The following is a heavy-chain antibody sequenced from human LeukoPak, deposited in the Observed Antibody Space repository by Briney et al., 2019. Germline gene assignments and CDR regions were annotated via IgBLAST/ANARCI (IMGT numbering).Heavy chain of an antibody. CDR3: ASVRAYMGWS. J-gene: IGHJ4*02. D-gene: IGHD3-16*01. CDR1: GFTFSRFW. CDR2: INIDGSST. V-gene: IGHV3-74*01. Sequence: QPGGSLRLSCTASGFTFSRFWMHWVRQAPGKGLVWVSQINIDGSSTSYADSVKGRFTISRDNAKNTLYLQMNSLRAEDTAVYYCASVRAYMGWSWGQGTLVTVSS.